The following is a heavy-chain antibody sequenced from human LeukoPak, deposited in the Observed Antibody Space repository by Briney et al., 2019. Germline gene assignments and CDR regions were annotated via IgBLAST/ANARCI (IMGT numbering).Heavy chain of an antibody. Sequence: GGSLRLSCAASGFTFNIYGMHWVRQAPGKGLEWAAFIRYDGGNKYYTDSVKGRFTISRDNSKNTLYLQMDSLRAEDTAVYYCAKDQGGAGTNSDYWGQGTLVTVSS. CDR2: IRYDGGNK. CDR1: GFTFNIYG. J-gene: IGHJ4*02. V-gene: IGHV3-30*02. CDR3: AKDQGGAGTNSDY. D-gene: IGHD1-26*01.